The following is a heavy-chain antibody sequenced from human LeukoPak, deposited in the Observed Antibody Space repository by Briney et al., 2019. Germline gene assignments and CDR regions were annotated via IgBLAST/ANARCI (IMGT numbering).Heavy chain of an antibody. Sequence: GGSLRLSCAASGFTFSSYAMSWVRQAPGKGLEWVSTISGSGGSTYYADSVKGRFTISRDNSKNTLYLQMNSLRAEDTAVYYCAKDLEEGSLGLGLSLYFQHWGQGTLVTVSS. CDR3: AKDLEEGSLGLGLSLYFQH. D-gene: IGHD2-15*01. J-gene: IGHJ1*01. CDR1: GFTFSSYA. CDR2: ISGSGGST. V-gene: IGHV3-23*01.